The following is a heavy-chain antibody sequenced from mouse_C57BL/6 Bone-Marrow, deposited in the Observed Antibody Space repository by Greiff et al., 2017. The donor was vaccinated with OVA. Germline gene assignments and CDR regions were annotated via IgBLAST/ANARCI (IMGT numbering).Heavy chain of an antibody. CDR2: IRNKANGYTT. J-gene: IGHJ2*01. D-gene: IGHD2-5*01. CDR1: GFTFTAYY. Sequence: VESGGGLVQPGGSLSLSCAASGFTFTAYYMSWVRQPPGKALEWLGFIRNKANGYTTEYSASVKGRFTISRDNSQSILYLQMNALRAEDSATYYCARFPAYYSNFDNWGQGTTLTVSS. CDR3: ARFPAYYSNFDN. V-gene: IGHV7-3*01.